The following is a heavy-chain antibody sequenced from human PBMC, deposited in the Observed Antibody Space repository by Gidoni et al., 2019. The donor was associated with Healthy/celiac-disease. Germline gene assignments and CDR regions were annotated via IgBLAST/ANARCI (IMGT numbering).Heavy chain of an antibody. J-gene: IGHJ4*02. CDR3: ARGGGDYNWNSEYYFDY. CDR1: GYTFTSYD. Sequence: QVQLVQSGAEVQKPGASVKVSCKASGYTFTSYDINWVRQATGQGLEWMGWMNPNSGNTGYAQKFQGRVTMTRNTSISTAYMELSSLRSEDTAVYYCARGGGDYNWNSEYYFDYWGQGTLVTVSS. D-gene: IGHD1-20*01. CDR2: MNPNSGNT. V-gene: IGHV1-8*01.